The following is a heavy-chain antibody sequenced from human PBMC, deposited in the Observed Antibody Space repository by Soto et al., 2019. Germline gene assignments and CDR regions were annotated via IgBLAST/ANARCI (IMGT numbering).Heavy chain of an antibody. Sequence: SVKVSCKSSGGTFSSHSINWVRQAPGQGLELMGGIIPIFGPANFAKNFQGRVTITADESTTTAYMELSSLTSEDTAVYYCATGSFTSTGGRIGYHYNAMDVWGQGTTVTV. J-gene: IGHJ6*02. CDR2: IIPIFGPA. CDR1: GGTFSSHS. V-gene: IGHV1-69*13. CDR3: ATGSFTSTGGRIGYHYNAMDV. D-gene: IGHD1-1*01.